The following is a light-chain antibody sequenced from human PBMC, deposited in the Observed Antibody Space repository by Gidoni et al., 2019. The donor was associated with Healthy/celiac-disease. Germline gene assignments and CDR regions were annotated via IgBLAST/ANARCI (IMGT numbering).Light chain of an antibody. CDR1: QSISSY. J-gene: IGKJ1*01. Sequence: PSTLSGSAGDRVTITCRASQSISSYLNWYQQKPGKAPKLLIYDASSLPSGVPSRFSGSGSGTDFTLTISSLQPEDFATYYCQQRYSTPRTFGQGTKVEIK. CDR2: DAS. V-gene: IGKV1-39*01. CDR3: QQRYSTPRT.